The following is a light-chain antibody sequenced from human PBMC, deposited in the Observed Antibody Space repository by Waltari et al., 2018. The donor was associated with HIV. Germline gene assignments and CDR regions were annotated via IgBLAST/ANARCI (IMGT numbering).Light chain of an antibody. J-gene: IGLJ2*01. V-gene: IGLV1-47*01. CDR1: SSNIGSNY. Sequence: QSVLTQPPSASGTPGQRVTISCSGSSSNIGSNYVYWYQQLPGTAPKLLIYRNNRRPSGVPGRFSGSKSGTSASLAISGLRSEDEADYYCATWDDSLSVVVFGGGTKLTVL. CDR3: ATWDDSLSVVV. CDR2: RNN.